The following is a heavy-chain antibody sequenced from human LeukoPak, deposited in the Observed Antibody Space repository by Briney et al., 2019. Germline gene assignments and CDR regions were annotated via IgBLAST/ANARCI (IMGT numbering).Heavy chain of an antibody. CDR3: ARLKATYYYDSSGYYDY. V-gene: IGHV4-39*01. CDR2: IYYSGST. CDR1: GGSISSSSYY. J-gene: IGHJ4*02. D-gene: IGHD3-22*01. Sequence: SETLSLTCTVSGGSISSSSYYWGWIRQPPGKGLEWIGSIYYSGSTYYNPSLKSRVTISVDTSKNQFSLELSSVAAADTAVYYCARLKATYYYDSSGYYDYWGQGTLVTVSS.